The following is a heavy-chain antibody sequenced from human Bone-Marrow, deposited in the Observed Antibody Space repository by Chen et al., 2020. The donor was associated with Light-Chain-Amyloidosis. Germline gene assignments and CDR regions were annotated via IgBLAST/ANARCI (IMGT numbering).Heavy chain of an antibody. D-gene: IGHD1-1*01. Sequence: EVQLVESGGGLVKPGGSLRRSCAASGFPFSSYSMNWVRQTPGKGLEWVSSITTSSNYIYYADSVKGRFTISRDNAKNSLYLQMNSLRAEDTAMYYCVRHLGAWDDRDAFDIWGQGTMVTVSS. CDR1: GFPFSSYS. CDR3: VRHLGAWDDRDAFDI. V-gene: IGHV3-21*01. J-gene: IGHJ3*02. CDR2: ITTSSNYI.